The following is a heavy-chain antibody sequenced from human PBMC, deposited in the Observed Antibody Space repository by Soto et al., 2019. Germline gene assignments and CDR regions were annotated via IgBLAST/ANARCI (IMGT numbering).Heavy chain of an antibody. J-gene: IGHJ4*02. CDR3: ARARYNWNVMPYLDY. CDR2: ISYDGSNK. V-gene: IGHV3-30-3*01. CDR1: GFTFSSYA. Sequence: GGSLRLSCAASGFTFSSYAMHWVRQAPGKGLEWVAVISYDGSNKYYADSVKGRFTISRDNSKNTLYLQMNSLRAEDTAVYYCARARYNWNVMPYLDYWGQGTLVTVSS. D-gene: IGHD1-20*01.